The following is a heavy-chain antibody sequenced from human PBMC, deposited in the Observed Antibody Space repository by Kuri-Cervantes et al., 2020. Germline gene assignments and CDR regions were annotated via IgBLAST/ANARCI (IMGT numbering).Heavy chain of an antibody. D-gene: IGHD2-15*01. CDR1: GFIFDDYT. CDR3: SKDSSYCSGGKCFRISFYYSMDV. CDR2: ISSSSSYI. Sequence: GGSLRLSCAASGFIFDDYTMHWFRQAPGKGLEWVSSISSSSSYIYYADSVKGRFTISRDNAKNSLYLQMNSLRAEDTAVYSCSKDSSYCSGGKCFRISFYYSMDVWGQGTTVTVSS. V-gene: IGHV3-21*01. J-gene: IGHJ6*02.